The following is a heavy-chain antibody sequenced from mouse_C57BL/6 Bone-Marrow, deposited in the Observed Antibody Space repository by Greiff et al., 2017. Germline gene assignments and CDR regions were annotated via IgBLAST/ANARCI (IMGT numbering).Heavy chain of an antibody. CDR3: ARGDYYEGFAY. CDR1: GYTFTSYG. CDR2: IYPRSGNT. J-gene: IGHJ3*01. D-gene: IGHD2-4*01. V-gene: IGHV1-81*01. Sequence: QVQLQQSGAELARPGASVKLSCKASGYTFTSYGISWVKQRTGQGLEWIGEIYPRSGNTYYNEQFKGKATLTADKSSSTAYMELRSLTSEDAAVYFCARGDYYEGFAYWGQGTLVTVSA.